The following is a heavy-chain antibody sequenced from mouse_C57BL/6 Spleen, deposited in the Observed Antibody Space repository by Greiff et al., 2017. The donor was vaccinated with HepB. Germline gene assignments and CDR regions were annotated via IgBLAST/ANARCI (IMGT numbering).Heavy chain of an antibody. CDR1: GYTFTSYW. CDR2: IDPSDSYT. CDR3: ARVLDSSGYLDY. Sequence: VKLQQPGAELVRPGTSVKLSCKASGYTFTSYWMHWVKQRPGQGLEWIGVIDPSDSYTNYNQKFKGKATLTVDTSSSTAYMQLSSLTSEDSAVYYCARVLDSSGYLDYWGQGTTLTVSS. J-gene: IGHJ2*01. V-gene: IGHV1-59*01. D-gene: IGHD3-2*02.